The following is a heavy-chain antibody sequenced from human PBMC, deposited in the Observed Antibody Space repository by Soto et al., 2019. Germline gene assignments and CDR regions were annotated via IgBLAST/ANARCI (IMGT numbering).Heavy chain of an antibody. CDR2: ISYSGNT. J-gene: IGHJ4*02. Sequence: ETLSLTCPCSGFTLSKFYWILLRPPPGKGLEWIGYISYSGNTNYNPSLKSRVSISVDTSKNQFSLNLTSVTAADTAVYYCARAPMVLTRSYFDSWGQGNPVTFS. V-gene: IGHV4-59*01. CDR1: GFTLSKFY. D-gene: IGHD2-8*01. CDR3: ARAPMVLTRSYFDS.